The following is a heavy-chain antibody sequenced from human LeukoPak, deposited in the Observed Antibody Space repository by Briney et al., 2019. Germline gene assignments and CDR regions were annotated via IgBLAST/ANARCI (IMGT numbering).Heavy chain of an antibody. V-gene: IGHV3-23*01. Sequence: PGGSLRLSCATSGFIFSNFAMRWARQAPGKWLEWLSAIRHSGGTTYYADSVEGRFTISRDNAKNTVSLQMNSLRPEDTGVYYCARAPSEIGGYYPEYFRHWGQGTLVTVSS. J-gene: IGHJ1*01. CDR3: ARAPSEIGGYYPEYFRH. CDR1: GFIFSNFA. CDR2: IRHSGGTT. D-gene: IGHD3-22*01.